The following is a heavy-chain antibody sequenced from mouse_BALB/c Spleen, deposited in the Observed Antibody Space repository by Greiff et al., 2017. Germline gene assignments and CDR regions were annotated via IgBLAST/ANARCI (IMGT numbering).Heavy chain of an antibody. D-gene: IGHD4-1*01. CDR2: IYPGDGDT. CDR1: GYAFSSYW. J-gene: IGHJ2*01. Sequence: VQLVESGAELVRPGSSVKISCKASGYAFSSYWMNWVKQRPGQGLEWIGQIYPGDGDTNYNGKFKGKATLTADKSSSTAYMQLSSLTSEDSAVYFCARNWDFDYWGQGTTLTVSS. CDR3: ARNWDFDY. V-gene: IGHV1-80*01.